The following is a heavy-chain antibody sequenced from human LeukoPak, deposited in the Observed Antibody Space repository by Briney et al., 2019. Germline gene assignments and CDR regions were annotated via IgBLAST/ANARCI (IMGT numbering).Heavy chain of an antibody. CDR3: VRDPPRS. V-gene: IGHV3-53*01. CDR1: GFTVSSNF. Sequence: GGSLRLSCAASGFTVSSNFMSWVRQAPGKGLEWVSVIYSGGSTDYADSVKGRFTISRDNPKNTLYLQMNSLRAEDTAVYHCVRDPPRSWGQGTMVTVSS. J-gene: IGHJ3*01. CDR2: IYSGGST.